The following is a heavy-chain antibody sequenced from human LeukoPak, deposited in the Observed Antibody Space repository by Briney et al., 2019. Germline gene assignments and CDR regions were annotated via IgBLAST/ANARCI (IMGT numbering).Heavy chain of an antibody. V-gene: IGHV4-39*01. CDR2: MYSSGNT. Sequence: PPETLSLTCTVSGPPLSSGYYYWGWIRQAPGKGLEWIASMYSSGNTYYNPSLQSRVTISVDTSKNQFSLTLSSVTAADTAVYYCARHPDCSSSSCYRWFDPWGQGILVTVSS. CDR3: ARHPDCSSSSCYRWFDP. CDR1: GPPLSSGYYY. J-gene: IGHJ5*02. D-gene: IGHD2-2*02.